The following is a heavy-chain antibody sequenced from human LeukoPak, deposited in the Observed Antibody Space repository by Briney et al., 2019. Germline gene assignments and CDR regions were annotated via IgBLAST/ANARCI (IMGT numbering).Heavy chain of an antibody. J-gene: IGHJ4*02. CDR1: GGSISSGGYY. Sequence: SETLFLTCTVSGGSISSGGYYWSWIRQHPGKGLEWIGYIYYSGSTYYNPSLKSRVTISVDTSKNQFSLKLSSVTAADTAVYYCARSSDYYDSSGYLYYFDYWGQGTLVTVSS. CDR3: ARSSDYYDSSGYLYYFDY. D-gene: IGHD3-22*01. V-gene: IGHV4-31*03. CDR2: IYYSGST.